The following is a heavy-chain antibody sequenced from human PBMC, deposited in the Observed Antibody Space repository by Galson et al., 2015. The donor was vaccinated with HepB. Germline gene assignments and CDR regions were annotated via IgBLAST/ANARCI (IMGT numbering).Heavy chain of an antibody. V-gene: IGHV5-51*01. D-gene: IGHD5-24*01. CDR1: GYSFSSYW. CDR2: IDPTDSDT. CDR3: AKVRRDGYVNDPFDI. Sequence: QSGAEVKKPGESLKISCKGSGYSFSSYWIGWVRQMPGKGLEWMGIIDPTDSDTRNSPSFQGQVSMSVDKSISTAYLQWSSLKASDTAMYYCAKVRRDGYVNDPFDIWGQGTMVTVSS. J-gene: IGHJ3*02.